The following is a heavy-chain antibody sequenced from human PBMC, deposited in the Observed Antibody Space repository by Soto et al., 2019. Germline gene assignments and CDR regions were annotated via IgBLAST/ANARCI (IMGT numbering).Heavy chain of an antibody. J-gene: IGHJ4*02. CDR1: GLTFSSSG. D-gene: IGHD1-20*01. Sequence: PGGSLRLSCEPSGLTFSSSGMYWVRQAPGKGLEWVAVISYDGSNKFYADSVKGRFTISRDNFRNTLYLQMNSLRAEDTAVYYCAKEFHSWNYFDYWGQGTLVTVSS. CDR3: AKEFHSWNYFDY. V-gene: IGHV3-30*18. CDR2: ISYDGSNK.